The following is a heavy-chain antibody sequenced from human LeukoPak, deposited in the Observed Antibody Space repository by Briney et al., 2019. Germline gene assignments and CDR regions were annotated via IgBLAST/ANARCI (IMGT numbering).Heavy chain of an antibody. D-gene: IGHD1-26*01. CDR2: IWYDGSNK. J-gene: IGHJ4*02. Sequence: GGSLRHSCAASGFTFSSYGMHWVRQAPGKGLEWVAVIWYDGSNKYYADSVKGRFTISRDNSKNTLYLQMNSLRAEDTAVYYCARDQEWQLLYYFDYWGQGTLVTVSS. CDR1: GFTFSSYG. CDR3: ARDQEWQLLYYFDY. V-gene: IGHV3-33*01.